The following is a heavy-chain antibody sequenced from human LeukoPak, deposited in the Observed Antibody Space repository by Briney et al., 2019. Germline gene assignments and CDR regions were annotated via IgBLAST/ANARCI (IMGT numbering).Heavy chain of an antibody. CDR3: AREDGGELDY. CDR2: ISSNGGST. CDR1: GFTFSSYA. D-gene: IGHD3-16*01. V-gene: IGHV3-64*04. J-gene: IGHJ4*02. Sequence: PGGSLRLSCSASGFTFSSYAMHWVRQAPGKGLEYVSAISSNGGSTYYADSVKGRFTISRDNSKNTLYLQMNSLRAEDTAVYYCAREDGGELDYWGQGTLVTVSS.